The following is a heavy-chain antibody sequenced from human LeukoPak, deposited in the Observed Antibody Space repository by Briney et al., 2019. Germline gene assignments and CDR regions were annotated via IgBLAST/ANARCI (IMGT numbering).Heavy chain of an antibody. CDR1: GGSISSYY. CDR3: ARDTHTYCSSTSCYDHYYYYYMDV. D-gene: IGHD2-2*01. J-gene: IGHJ6*03. V-gene: IGHV4-4*07. Sequence: SETLSLTCTVSGGSISSYYCSWIRQPAGKGLEWIGRIYTSGSTNYNPSLKSRVTMSVDTSKNQFSLKLSSVTAADTAVYYCARDTHTYCSSTSCYDHYYYYYMDVWGKGTTVTVSS. CDR2: IYTSGST.